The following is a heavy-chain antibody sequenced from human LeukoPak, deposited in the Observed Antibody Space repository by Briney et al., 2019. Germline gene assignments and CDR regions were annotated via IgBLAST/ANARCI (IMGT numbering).Heavy chain of an antibody. J-gene: IGHJ4*02. CDR3: AKDQTLFDY. CDR1: GFIFSNYG. V-gene: IGHV3-23*01. CDR2: ISASGGST. Sequence: GGSLRLSCAASGFIFSNYGMNWVRQAPGKGLEWVSAISASGGSTYYADSVKGRFIISRDNSKTTLYLQMNSLRAEDTAVYYCAKDQTLFDYWGQGTLVTVSS.